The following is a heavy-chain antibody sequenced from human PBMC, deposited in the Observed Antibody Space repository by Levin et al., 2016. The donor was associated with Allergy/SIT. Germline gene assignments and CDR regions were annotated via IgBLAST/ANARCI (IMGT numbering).Heavy chain of an antibody. J-gene: IGHJ6*02. CDR1: GFTFGDYA. CDR2: IRSKAYGGAT. CDR3: ARDGVLRFVEWSSNWVYYHAMGV. V-gene: IGHV3-49*04. Sequence: GESLKISCTTSGFTFGDYAMSWVRQAPGKGLEWLGFIRSKAYGGATEYAASVEDRFTISRDDSKSIAYLQMNSLRTEDTAVYYCARDGVLRFVEWSSNWVYYHAMGVWGQGTTVTVSS. D-gene: IGHD3-3*01.